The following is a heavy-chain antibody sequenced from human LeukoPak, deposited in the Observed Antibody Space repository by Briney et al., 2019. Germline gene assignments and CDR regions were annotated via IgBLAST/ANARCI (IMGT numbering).Heavy chain of an antibody. CDR3: ARQGGGNRNGMDV. V-gene: IGHV4-59*08. J-gene: IGHJ6*02. CDR1: GGSISSYY. D-gene: IGHD4-23*01. Sequence: PSETLSLTCTVSGGSISSYYWTWIRQPPGKGLEWIGYIYYSGSTNYNPSLKSRVTISVDTSKNQFSLKLSSVTAADTAVYYCARQGGGNRNGMDVWGQGTTVTVSS. CDR2: IYYSGST.